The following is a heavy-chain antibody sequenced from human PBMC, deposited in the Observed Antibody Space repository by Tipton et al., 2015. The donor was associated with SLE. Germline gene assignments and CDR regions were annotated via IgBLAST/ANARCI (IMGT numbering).Heavy chain of an antibody. J-gene: IGHJ6*02. D-gene: IGHD4-11*01. CDR1: GFTFSSYG. V-gene: IGHV3-30*02. CDR3: ASIDRDYSNYAGMDV. Sequence: SLRLSCAASGFTFSSYGMHWVRQAPGKGLEWVAFIRYDGSNKYYADSVKGRFTISRDNSKNTLYLQMNSLRAEDTAVYYCASIDRDYSNYAGMDVWGQGTTVTVSS. CDR2: IRYDGSNK.